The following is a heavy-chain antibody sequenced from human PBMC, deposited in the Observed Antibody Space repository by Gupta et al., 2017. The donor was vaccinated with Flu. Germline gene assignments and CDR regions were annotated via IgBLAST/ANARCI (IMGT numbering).Heavy chain of an antibody. CDR2: IDPSDSYT. CDR3: ARQGYNFWSGYYHPFDY. Sequence: DVQLVQSGAEVKKPGESLRISCKGSGYSFTSYWISWVRQMPGKGLEWMGRIDPSDSYTNYSPSFQGHVTISADKSISTAYLQWSSLKASDTAMYYCARQGYNFWSGYYHPFDYWGQGTLVTVSS. CDR1: GYSFTSYW. V-gene: IGHV5-10-1*01. J-gene: IGHJ4*02. D-gene: IGHD3-3*01.